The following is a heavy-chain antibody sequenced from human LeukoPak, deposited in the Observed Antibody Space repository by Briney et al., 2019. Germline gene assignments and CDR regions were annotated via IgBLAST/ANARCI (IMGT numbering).Heavy chain of an antibody. CDR3: ARDNWGPFDY. CDR2: ISYDGSNK. D-gene: IGHD7-27*01. CDR1: GFTFSSYA. Sequence: GGSLRLSCAASGFTFSSYAMHWVRQAPGKGLEWVAVISYDGSNKYYVDSVKGRFTISRDNSKNTLYLQMNSLRAEDTAVYYCARDNWGPFDYWGQGTLVTVSS. J-gene: IGHJ4*02. V-gene: IGHV3-30-3*01.